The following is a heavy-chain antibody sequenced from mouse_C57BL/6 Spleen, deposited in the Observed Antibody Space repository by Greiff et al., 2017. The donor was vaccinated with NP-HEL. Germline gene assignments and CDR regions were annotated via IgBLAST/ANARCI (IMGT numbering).Heavy chain of an antibody. CDR3: ARKGEGGTDYYAMDY. CDR1: GFTFSSYA. V-gene: IGHV5-4*01. CDR2: ISDGGSYT. Sequence: EVQGVESGGGLVKPGGSLKLSCAASGFTFSSYAMSWVRQTPEKRLEWVATISDGGSYTYYPDNVKGRFTISRDNAKNNLYLQMSHLKSEDTAMYYCARKGEGGTDYYAMDYWGQGTSVTVSS. J-gene: IGHJ4*01.